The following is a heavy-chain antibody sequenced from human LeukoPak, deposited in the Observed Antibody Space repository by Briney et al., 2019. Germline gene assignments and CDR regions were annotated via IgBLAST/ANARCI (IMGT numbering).Heavy chain of an antibody. CDR3: ASGGDYGEPIDY. CDR1: GFTFSSYA. Sequence: PGGSLRLSCAASGFTFSSYAMHWVRQAPGKGLEWVSVIYSGGSTYYADSVKGRFTISRDNSKNTLYLQMNSLRAEDTAVYYCASGGDYGEPIDYWGQGTLVTVSS. CDR2: IYSGGST. D-gene: IGHD4-17*01. V-gene: IGHV3-53*01. J-gene: IGHJ4*02.